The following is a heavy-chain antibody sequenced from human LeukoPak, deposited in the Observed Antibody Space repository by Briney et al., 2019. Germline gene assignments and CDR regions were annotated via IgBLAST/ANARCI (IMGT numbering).Heavy chain of an antibody. V-gene: IGHV1-2*02. CDR3: AREEVIAAAGPTLDY. D-gene: IGHD6-13*01. J-gene: IGHJ4*02. CDR2: INPNSGGT. Sequence: ASVKVSCKASGYTFTGYYMHWVRQAPGRGLEWMGWINPNSGGTNYAQKFQGRVTMTRDTSISTAYMELSRLRSDDTAVFYCAREEVIAAAGPTLDYWGQGALVTVSS. CDR1: GYTFTGYY.